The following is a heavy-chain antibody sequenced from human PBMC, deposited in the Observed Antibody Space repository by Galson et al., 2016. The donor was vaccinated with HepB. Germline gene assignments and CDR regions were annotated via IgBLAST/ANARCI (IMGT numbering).Heavy chain of an antibody. V-gene: IGHV4-31*03. CDR1: GGSISSGGYY. J-gene: IGHJ3*02. Sequence: TLSLTCTVSGGSISSGGYYWSWIRQHPGKGLEWIAYIYYSGSTYYNPSLKSRVTISMDTSKNQFSLKLSSVTAADTAIYYCARRSSDAFDIWGQGTMVTVSS. CDR3: ARRSSDAFDI. D-gene: IGHD3-10*01. CDR2: IYYSGST.